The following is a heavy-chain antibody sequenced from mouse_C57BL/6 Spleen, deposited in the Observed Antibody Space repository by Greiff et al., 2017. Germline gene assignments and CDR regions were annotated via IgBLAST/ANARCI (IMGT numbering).Heavy chain of an antibody. J-gene: IGHJ4*01. V-gene: IGHV1-64*01. D-gene: IGHD2-2*01. CDR1: GYTFTSYW. CDR2: IHPNSGST. CDR3: ARRGYDAYYAMDY. Sequence: QVQLQQPGAELVKPGASVKLSCKASGYTFTSYWMHWVKQRPGQGLEWIGMIHPNSGSTNYNEKFKSKATLTVDKSSSTAYMQLSSLTSEDSADYNCARRGYDAYYAMDYWGQGTSVTVSS.